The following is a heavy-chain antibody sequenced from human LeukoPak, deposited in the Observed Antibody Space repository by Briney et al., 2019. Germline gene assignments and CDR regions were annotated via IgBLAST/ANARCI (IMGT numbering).Heavy chain of an antibody. CDR3: ARDLILGSAYVIRSHEGPGWFDS. CDR2: IYYSVTT. CDR1: GGSISGSSYY. V-gene: IGHV4-39*07. Sequence: KASETLSLTCTVSGGSISGSSYYWGWIRQPPGKGLEWIGSIYYSVTTYYNPSLRSRVTMSVDTSKNQVSLKLNSVTAADTAVYYCARDLILGSAYVIRSHEGPGWFDSWGQGTLVTVSS. D-gene: IGHD3-10*02. J-gene: IGHJ5*01.